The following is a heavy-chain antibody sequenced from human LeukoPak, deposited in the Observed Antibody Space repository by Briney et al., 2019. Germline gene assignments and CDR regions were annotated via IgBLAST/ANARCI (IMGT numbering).Heavy chain of an antibody. CDR1: GYTFTSYG. Sequence: GASVKVSCKASGYTFTSYGISWVRQAPGQGLEWMGGIIPIFGTANYAQKFQGRVTITTDESTSTAYMELSSLRSEDTAVYYCARTLHPTVLLWFGESLGYWGQGTLVTVSS. J-gene: IGHJ4*02. D-gene: IGHD3-10*01. CDR2: IIPIFGTA. V-gene: IGHV1-69*05. CDR3: ARTLHPTVLLWFGESLGY.